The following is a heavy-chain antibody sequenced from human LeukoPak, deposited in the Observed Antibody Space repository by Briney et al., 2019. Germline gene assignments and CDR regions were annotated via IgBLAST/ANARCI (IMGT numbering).Heavy chain of an antibody. CDR1: GYTFTSYS. V-gene: IGHV1-18*01. J-gene: IGHJ5*02. CDR3: ARGKEGSGWYGGWFDP. CDR2: ISTFNDNT. Sequence: ASVKVSCKASGYTFTSYSISWVRQAPGQGLEWMGWISTFNDNTNSAQNLQGRVTMTRDTSTTTVYMELSSLRFEDTAVYYCARGKEGSGWYGGWFDPWGQGTLVTVSS. D-gene: IGHD6-19*01.